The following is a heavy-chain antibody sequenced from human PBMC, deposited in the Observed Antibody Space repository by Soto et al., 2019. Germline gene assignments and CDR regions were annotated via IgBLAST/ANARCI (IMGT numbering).Heavy chain of an antibody. Sequence: PGGSLRLSCAASGFIFTTYTMSWVRQAPGKGLEWVSAISGSGGSTSYADSVQGRFSISRDNSKSTLYLQMNSLRAEDTAVYYWAKIEVPATTDDYWGQGTLVTVSS. D-gene: IGHD1-7*01. V-gene: IGHV3-23*01. CDR3: AKIEVPATTDDY. CDR2: ISGSGGST. J-gene: IGHJ4*02. CDR1: GFIFTTYT.